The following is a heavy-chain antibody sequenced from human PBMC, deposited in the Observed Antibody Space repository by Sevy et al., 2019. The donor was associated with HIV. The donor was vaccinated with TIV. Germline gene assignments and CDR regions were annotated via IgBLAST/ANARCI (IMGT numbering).Heavy chain of an antibody. CDR1: GDSISSYGHF. Sequence: SETLSLTCSVSGDSISSYGHFWGWIRQPPGKGLEWIGDNSYSGATNYHPSPRSRVTISVDTSKNQFYLKLTSVTAADTAVYYCAKIFDHWGQGTLVTVSS. J-gene: IGHJ5*02. CDR2: NSYSGAT. V-gene: IGHV4-39*01. CDR3: AKIFDH.